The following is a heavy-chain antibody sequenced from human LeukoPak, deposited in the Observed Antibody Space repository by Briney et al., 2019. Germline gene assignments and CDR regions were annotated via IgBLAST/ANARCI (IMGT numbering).Heavy chain of an antibody. CDR2: IIPIFGTA. Sequence: SVKVSCKASGGTFGSYVISWVRQAPGQGLEWMGGIIPIFGTAHYAQKFQGRLTITADESTSTVYMEMSCLRSEDTAMYYCAKEGDTALVTGYFDLWGRGTLVTVSA. D-gene: IGHD5-18*01. V-gene: IGHV1-69*01. J-gene: IGHJ2*01. CDR3: AKEGDTALVTGYFDL. CDR1: GGTFGSYV.